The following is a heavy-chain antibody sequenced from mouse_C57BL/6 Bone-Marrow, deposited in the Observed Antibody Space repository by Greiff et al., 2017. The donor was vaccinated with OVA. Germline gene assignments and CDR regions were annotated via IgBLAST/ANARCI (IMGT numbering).Heavy chain of an antibody. Sequence: EVQLQQSGTVLARPGASVKMSCKTSGYTFTSYWMHWVKQRPGQGLEWIGAIYPGNSDTSYNQKFKGKAKLTAATSASTAYMERSSLTNEDSAVYYWTRESYYGNYGYYFDYWGQGTTLTVSS. CDR3: TRESYYGNYGYYFDY. CDR2: IYPGNSDT. D-gene: IGHD2-1*01. V-gene: IGHV1-5*01. CDR1: GYTFTSYW. J-gene: IGHJ2*01.